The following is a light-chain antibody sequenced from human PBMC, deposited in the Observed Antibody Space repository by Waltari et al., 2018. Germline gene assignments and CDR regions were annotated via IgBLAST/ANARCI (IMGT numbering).Light chain of an antibody. Sequence: QSALTQPASVSGPPGQSITISCTGTNSVIGGYNFVSWYQQHPGKDPRIMIYDVNKRPSGVSNRFSGSKSGNTASLTISGLQADDEADYYCTSFTSTTSYVVFGGGTNLTV. CDR3: TSFTSTTSYVV. J-gene: IGLJ2*01. CDR1: NSVIGGYNF. V-gene: IGLV2-14*03. CDR2: DVN.